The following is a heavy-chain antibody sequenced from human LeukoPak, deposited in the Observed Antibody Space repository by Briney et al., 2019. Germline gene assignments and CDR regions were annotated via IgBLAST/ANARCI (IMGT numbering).Heavy chain of an antibody. CDR1: GFTFSSYW. Sequence: GGSLRLSCAASGFTFSSYWMSWVRQAPGKGLEWVANIKQDGSEKYYVDSVKGRFTISRDNAKNSLYLQMNSLRAEDTAVYYCARGDGYNLSYYYYMDVWGKGTTVTVSS. V-gene: IGHV3-7*01. CDR3: ARGDGYNLSYYYYMDV. CDR2: IKQDGSEK. D-gene: IGHD5-24*01. J-gene: IGHJ6*03.